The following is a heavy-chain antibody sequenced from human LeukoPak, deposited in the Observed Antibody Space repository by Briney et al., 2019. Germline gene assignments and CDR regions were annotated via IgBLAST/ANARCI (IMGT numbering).Heavy chain of an antibody. CDR2: TYYRSKWYN. Sequence: SQTLSLTCAISGDSVSSNSAAWNWIRQSPSRGLEWLGRTYYRSKWYNYYAVSMKSRITINPDTSENQFSLQVNSVTPEDTAVYYCARTQDIAVPGTVAFDIWGQGTMVTVSS. CDR1: GDSVSSNSAA. D-gene: IGHD6-19*01. J-gene: IGHJ3*02. V-gene: IGHV6-1*01. CDR3: ARTQDIAVPGTVAFDI.